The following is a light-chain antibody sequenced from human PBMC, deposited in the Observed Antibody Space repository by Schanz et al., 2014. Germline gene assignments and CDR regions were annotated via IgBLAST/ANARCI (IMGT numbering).Light chain of an antibody. CDR2: GAS. V-gene: IGKV3-20*01. J-gene: IGKJ4*01. CDR1: QSVFNNY. CDR3: QQYNDWPLT. Sequence: EIVLTQSPGTLSLSLGEGATLSCRASQSVFNNYLAWFQQKPGQAPRLLIFGASSRATGVPDRFSASGSGTEFALTISNLQSEDFAVYYCQQYNDWPLTFGGGTKVEIK.